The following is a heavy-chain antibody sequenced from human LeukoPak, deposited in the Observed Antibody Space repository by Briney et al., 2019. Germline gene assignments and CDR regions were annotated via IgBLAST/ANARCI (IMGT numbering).Heavy chain of an antibody. D-gene: IGHD1-1*01. V-gene: IGHV4-30-2*01. CDR2: IYHSGST. CDR1: GGSINSGGYS. J-gene: IGHJ4*02. Sequence: SQTLSLTCAGSGGSINSGGYSWSWIRQPPGKGLEWIGYIYHSGSTYYNPSLKSRVTISVDRSKNQFSLKLSSVTAADTAVYYCARESSGLERYYDYWGQGTLVTVSS. CDR3: ARESSGLERYYDY.